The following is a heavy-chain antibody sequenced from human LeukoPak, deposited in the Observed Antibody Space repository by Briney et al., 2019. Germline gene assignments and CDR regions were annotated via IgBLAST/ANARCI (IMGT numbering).Heavy chain of an antibody. D-gene: IGHD6-19*01. CDR3: ARQSIAVAGTISLDP. CDR2: IYYSGST. CDR1: GGSISSSSYY. Sequence: SETLSLTCTVSGGSISSSSYYWGWIRQPPGKGLEWIGSIYYSGSTYYNPSLKSRVTISVDTSKNQFSLKLSSVTAADTAVYYCARQSIAVAGTISLDPWGQGTLVTVSS. V-gene: IGHV4-39*01. J-gene: IGHJ5*02.